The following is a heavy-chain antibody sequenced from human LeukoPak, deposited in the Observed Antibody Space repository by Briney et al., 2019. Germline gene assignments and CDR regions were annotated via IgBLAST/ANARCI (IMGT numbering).Heavy chain of an antibody. CDR1: GGSISSYY. D-gene: IGHD4-11*01. CDR3: ARTPTGPYYYYYGMDV. V-gene: IGHV4-4*07. J-gene: IGHJ6*02. Sequence: SETLSLTCTVSGGSISSYYWSWIRRPAGKGLEWIGRIYTSGSTNYNPSLKSRVTMSVVTSKNQFSLKLSSVTAADTAVYYCARTPTGPYYYYYGMDVWGQGTTVTVSS. CDR2: IYTSGST.